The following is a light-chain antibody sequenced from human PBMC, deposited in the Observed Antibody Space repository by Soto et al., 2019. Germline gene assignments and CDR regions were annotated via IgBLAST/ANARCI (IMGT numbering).Light chain of an antibody. J-gene: IGKJ1*01. Sequence: AIQMTQSPSSLSASIGDRVTITCRPSQGIRNDLGWYQQKPGRAPKLLIYAASGLQSGVPSGFSGSGSGTDFTLTISSLHPEDFATYYCQQSYNTPRTFGLGTKVDIK. CDR2: AAS. V-gene: IGKV1-6*01. CDR3: QQSYNTPRT. CDR1: QGIRND.